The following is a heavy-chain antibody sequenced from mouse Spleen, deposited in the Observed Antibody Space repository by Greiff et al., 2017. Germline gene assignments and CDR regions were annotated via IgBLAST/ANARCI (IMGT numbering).Heavy chain of an antibody. CDR1: GFTFSDYG. CDR3: ANFYDGYHGAY. V-gene: IGHV5-17*01. Sequence: EVQLVESGGGLVKPGGSLKLSCAASGFTFSDYGMHWVRQAPEKGLEWVAYISSGSSTIYYADTVKGRFTISRDNAKNTLFLQMTSLRSEDTAMYYCANFYDGYHGAYWGQGTLVTVSA. J-gene: IGHJ3*01. CDR2: ISSGSSTI. D-gene: IGHD2-3*01.